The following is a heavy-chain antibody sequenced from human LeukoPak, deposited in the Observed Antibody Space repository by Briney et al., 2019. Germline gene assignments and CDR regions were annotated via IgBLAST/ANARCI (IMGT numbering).Heavy chain of an antibody. CDR3: AKDPSYDVTS. D-gene: IGHD3-16*01. J-gene: IGHJ5*02. CDR2: IDEDGSEK. CDR1: GFTFSRHW. V-gene: IGHV3-7*01. Sequence: GGSLRLSCVASGFTFSRHWISWVRQAPGKGLEWVANIDEDGSEKNYVDSVKGRFTISRDNAKNSLYLQMNSLRAEDTAMYYCAKDPSYDVTSWGQGTLVTVSS.